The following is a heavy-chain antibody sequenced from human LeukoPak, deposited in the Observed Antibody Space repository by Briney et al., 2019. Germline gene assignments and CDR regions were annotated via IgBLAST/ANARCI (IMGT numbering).Heavy chain of an antibody. CDR3: ARESRRDGYKFDY. CDR2: IYYSGKT. Sequence: SETLSLTCTVPGGSISSYYWSWIRQPPGKGLEWIGYIYYSGKTNYNPSLKSRLTISVDTSKNQFSLKLSSVTAADTAVYYCARESRRDGYKFDYWGQGTLVTVSS. CDR1: GGSISSYY. V-gene: IGHV4-59*01. D-gene: IGHD5-24*01. J-gene: IGHJ4*02.